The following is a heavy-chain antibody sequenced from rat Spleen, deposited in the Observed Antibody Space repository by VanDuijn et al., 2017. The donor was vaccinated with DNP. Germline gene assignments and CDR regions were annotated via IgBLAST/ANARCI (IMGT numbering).Heavy chain of an antibody. CDR1: GLNFNDYW. J-gene: IGHJ3*01. V-gene: IGHV4-2*01. D-gene: IGHD4-3*01. CDR2: INEHSTIM. Sequence: EVQLVESGGGLVQPGRSLKLSCAVSGLNFNDYWMGWVRQAPGEGLEWIGEINEHSTIMNYAPSLREKISFSRDNAQSTLFLQLTDLESEDTATYYCARYNSGWFAYWGQGTLVTVSS. CDR3: ARYNSGWFAY.